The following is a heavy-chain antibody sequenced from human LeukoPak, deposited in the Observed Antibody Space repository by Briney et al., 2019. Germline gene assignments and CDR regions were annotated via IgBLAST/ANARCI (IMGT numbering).Heavy chain of an antibody. V-gene: IGHV4-59*08. CDR3: ARNYDLWSGYSYYFDY. CDR1: GGSISSYY. J-gene: IGHJ4*02. CDR2: IYYSGST. Sequence: SQTLSLTCTVSGGSISSYYWSWIRQPPGKGLEWIGYIYYSGSTNYNPSLKSRVTISVDTSKNQFSLKLSSVTAADTAVYYCARNYDLWSGYSYYFDYWGQGTLVTVSS. D-gene: IGHD3-3*01.